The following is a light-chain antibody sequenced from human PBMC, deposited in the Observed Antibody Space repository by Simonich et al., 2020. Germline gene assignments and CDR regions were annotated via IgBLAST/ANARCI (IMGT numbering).Light chain of an antibody. CDR3: QQYDNLPFT. V-gene: IGKV1-33*01. CDR1: QDISNY. Sequence: DIQMTQSQSSLSASVGDRVTITCQASQDISNYLNWYKQKPGKAPKHLIYDASNLETGVPSRFSGSGSGTDFTFTISSLQPEDIATYYCQQYDNLPFTFGPGTKVDIK. J-gene: IGKJ3*01. CDR2: DAS.